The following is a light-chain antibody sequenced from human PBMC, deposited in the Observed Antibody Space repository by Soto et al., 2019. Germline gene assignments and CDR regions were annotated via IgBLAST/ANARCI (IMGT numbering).Light chain of an antibody. CDR3: QQANSFPLT. Sequence: DIHMAQSPSSVSATVGDSVTITCRPNQRSSSWLAWYQQKPGKAPKLLIYAASSLQSGVPSRFSGSGSGTDFTLTISSLQPEDFATYYCQQANSFPLTFGGGTNVDIK. V-gene: IGKV1-12*01. CDR1: QRSSSW. J-gene: IGKJ4*01. CDR2: AAS.